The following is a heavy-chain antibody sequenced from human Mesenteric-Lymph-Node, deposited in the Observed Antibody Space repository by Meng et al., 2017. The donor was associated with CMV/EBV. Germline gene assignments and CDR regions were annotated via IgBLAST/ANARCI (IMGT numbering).Heavy chain of an antibody. V-gene: IGHV3-21*01. D-gene: IGHD4-11*01. CDR2: ISSSSSYI. CDR3: ARSTVTTSNNWFDP. J-gene: IGHJ5*02. Sequence: GESLKISCAASGFTFSSYSMNWVRQAPGKGLEWVSSISSSSSYIYYADSMEGRFTISRDNAKNSLYLQMNSLRAEDTAVYYCARSTVTTSNNWFDPWGQGTLVTVSS. CDR1: GFTFSSYS.